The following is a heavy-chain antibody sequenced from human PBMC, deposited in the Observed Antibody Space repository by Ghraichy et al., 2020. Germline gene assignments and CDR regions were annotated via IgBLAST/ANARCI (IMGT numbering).Heavy chain of an antibody. V-gene: IGHV3-66*01. CDR2: IYAGGTT. Sequence: GGSLRLSCAASGFTVSSNFMSWVRQAPGKGLEWVSVIYAGGTTIYGDSVEGRFTISRDNSKNTLYLQMNSLRAEDTAVYYCARDAEITIFGVRYGMDVWGTGTTGTVSS. CDR3: ARDAEITIFGVRYGMDV. CDR1: GFTVSSNF. J-gene: IGHJ6*03. D-gene: IGHD3-3*01.